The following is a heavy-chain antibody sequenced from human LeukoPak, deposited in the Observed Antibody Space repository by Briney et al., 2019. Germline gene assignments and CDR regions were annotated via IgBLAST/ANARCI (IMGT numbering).Heavy chain of an antibody. D-gene: IGHD5-12*01. J-gene: IGHJ4*02. Sequence: SETPSLTCTVSAGSISSSSHHWGWIRQSPGTGLEWIGSIYYGRTTYYNPSLNSRVTISVVTSKNQFSLQLNSVTAADTAVYYCVRHDGRGGATMGALDSWGQGSLVTVSS. CDR3: VRHDGRGGATMGALDS. CDR1: AGSISSSSHH. V-gene: IGHV4-39*01. CDR2: IYYGRTT.